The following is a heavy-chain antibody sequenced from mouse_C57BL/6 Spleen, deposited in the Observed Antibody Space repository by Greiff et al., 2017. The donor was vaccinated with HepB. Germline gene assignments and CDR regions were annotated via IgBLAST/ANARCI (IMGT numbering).Heavy chain of an antibody. CDR2: INYDGSST. Sequence: EVQLVESEGGLVQPGSSMKLSCTASGFTFSDYYMAWVRQVPEKGLEWVANINYDGSSTYYLDSLKSRFIISRDNAKNILYLQMSSLKSEDTATYYCARVGPYYGSSYDYWGQGTTLTVSS. V-gene: IGHV5-16*01. CDR1: GFTFSDYY. D-gene: IGHD1-1*01. J-gene: IGHJ2*01. CDR3: ARVGPYYGSSYDY.